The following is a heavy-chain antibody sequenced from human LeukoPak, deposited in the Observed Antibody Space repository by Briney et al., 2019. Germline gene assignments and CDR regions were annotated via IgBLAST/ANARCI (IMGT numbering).Heavy chain of an antibody. CDR3: ASLVGATPHPHYYYYGMDV. CDR1: GFIVSSNY. CDR2: ISGSGGST. V-gene: IGHV3-23*01. D-gene: IGHD1-26*01. J-gene: IGHJ6*02. Sequence: QPGGSLRLSCVASGFIVSSNYMSWVRQAPGKGLEWVSAISGSGGSTYYADSVKGRFTISRDNSKNTLYLQMNSLRAEDTAVYYCASLVGATPHPHYYYYGMDVWGQGTTVTVSS.